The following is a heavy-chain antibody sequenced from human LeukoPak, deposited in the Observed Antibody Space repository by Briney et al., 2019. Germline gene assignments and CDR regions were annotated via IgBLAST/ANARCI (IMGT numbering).Heavy chain of an antibody. J-gene: IGHJ4*02. D-gene: IGHD4-11*01. CDR2: ISDTGGST. Sequence: GGSLRLSCAASAFTFGSFGMSWVRQAPGKGLEWVSAISDTGGSTFYADSVKGRFTISRDNSKNTLYLQMDSLRAEDTAIYYCAKGRIQSYMAPEYWGQGTLVTVSS. CDR1: AFTFGSFG. V-gene: IGHV3-23*01. CDR3: AKGRIQSYMAPEY.